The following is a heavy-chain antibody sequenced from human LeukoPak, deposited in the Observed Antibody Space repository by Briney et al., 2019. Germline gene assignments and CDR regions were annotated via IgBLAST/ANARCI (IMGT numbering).Heavy chain of an antibody. V-gene: IGHV4-61*02. D-gene: IGHD6-13*01. J-gene: IGHJ4*02. Sequence: SETLSLTCTVSGGSISSGSYYWSWIRQPAGKGLEWIGRIYTSGTTDYNPSLKSRVTISVDTSKNQFSLKLSSVTAADTAVYYCASQQMYDSSWYWGQGTLVTVSS. CDR1: GGSISSGSYY. CDR3: ASQQMYDSSWY. CDR2: IYTSGTT.